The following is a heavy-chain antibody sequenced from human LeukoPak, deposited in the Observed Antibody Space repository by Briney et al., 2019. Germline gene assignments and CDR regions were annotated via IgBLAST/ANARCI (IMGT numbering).Heavy chain of an antibody. Sequence: GGSLRLSCAASGFTFSTFVMHWVRQAPGKGLAWVAVISYDGNNKYYADSVKGRFTISRDNSKNTLYLQMNSLGAEDTAVYYCAKSAGGYGTHRDYWGQGTLVTSSS. V-gene: IGHV3-30*18. CDR1: GFTFSTFV. J-gene: IGHJ4*02. CDR3: AKSAGGYGTHRDY. D-gene: IGHD5-12*01. CDR2: ISYDGNNK.